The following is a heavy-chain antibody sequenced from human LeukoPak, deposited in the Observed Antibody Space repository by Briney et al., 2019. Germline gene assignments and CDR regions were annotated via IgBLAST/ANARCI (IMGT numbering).Heavy chain of an antibody. CDR2: IDGDGSST. V-gene: IGHV3-74*01. J-gene: IGHJ4*02. Sequence: GGSLRLSCAASGFTFSTHWMHWARQAPGKGLVWVSRIDGDGSSTNYADSVKGRFTISRDNAKNTLYLQMSSLRAEDTAVYYCARGYSGYFYYWGQGTLVTVSS. D-gene: IGHD5-12*01. CDR1: GFTFSTHW. CDR3: ARGYSGYFYY.